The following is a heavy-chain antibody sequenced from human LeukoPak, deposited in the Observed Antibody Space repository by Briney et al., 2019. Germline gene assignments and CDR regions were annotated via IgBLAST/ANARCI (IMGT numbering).Heavy chain of an antibody. D-gene: IGHD3-16*02. CDR1: GFTFSTYT. CDR3: ARFDYVWGSYRFSPFDY. Sequence: GGSLRLSCVASGFTFSTYTMNWVRQAPGKGLEWVSSISSSSYIYYADSVKGRFTISRDNAKNSLYLQMNSLRAEDTAVYYCARFDYVWGSYRFSPFDYWGQGTLVTVSS. CDR2: ISSSSYI. V-gene: IGHV3-21*01. J-gene: IGHJ4*02.